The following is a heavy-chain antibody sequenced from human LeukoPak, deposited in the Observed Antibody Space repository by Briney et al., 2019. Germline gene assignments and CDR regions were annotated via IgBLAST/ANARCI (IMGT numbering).Heavy chain of an antibody. CDR2: INAGNGNT. V-gene: IGHV1-3*01. D-gene: IGHD3-9*01. CDR1: GYTFTSYA. CDR3: ATRDILTGYSYFDY. Sequence: GASVKVSCKASGYTFTSYAMHWVRQAPGQRLEWMGWINAGNGNTKYSQKFQGRVTITRDTSASTAYMELSSLRSEDTAVYYCATRDILTGYSYFDYWGQGTLVTVSS. J-gene: IGHJ4*02.